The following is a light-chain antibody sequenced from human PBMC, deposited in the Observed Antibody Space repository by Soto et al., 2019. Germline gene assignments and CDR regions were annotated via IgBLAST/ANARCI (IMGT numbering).Light chain of an antibody. J-gene: IGKJ1*01. CDR1: QSVGSN. V-gene: IGKV3-15*01. Sequence: EIVMTQSLATLSVSPGGRATLSCRASQSVGSNLAWYQQKPGQAPRLLIYDASTRATGIPARFSGSGSGTEFTLTISSLQSEDFAVYYCQQYNNWPRTFGQGTKVEIK. CDR2: DAS. CDR3: QQYNNWPRT.